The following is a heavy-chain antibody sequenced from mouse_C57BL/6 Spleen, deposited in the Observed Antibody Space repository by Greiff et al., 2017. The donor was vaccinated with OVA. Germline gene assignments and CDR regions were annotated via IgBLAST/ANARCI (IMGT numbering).Heavy chain of an antibody. CDR3: ARDRGGSVYYFDY. Sequence: EVQLVESEGGLVQPGSSMKLSCTASGFTFSDYYMAWVRQVPEKGLEWVANINYDGSSTYYLDSLKSRFIISRDNAKNILYLQMSSLKSEDTATYYCARDRGGSVYYFDYWGQGTTLTVSS. CDR1: GFTFSDYY. J-gene: IGHJ2*01. V-gene: IGHV5-16*01. CDR2: INYDGSST.